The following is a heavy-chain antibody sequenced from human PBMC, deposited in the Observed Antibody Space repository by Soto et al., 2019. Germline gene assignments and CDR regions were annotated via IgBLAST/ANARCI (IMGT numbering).Heavy chain of an antibody. D-gene: IGHD6-19*01. V-gene: IGHV4-39*01. CDR2: INYSGTT. Sequence: PSETLSLTCTVSGGSISSRDYYWGWIRQPPGKGPEWIGSINYSGTTYYNPSLKSRVTISVDTSKNQFSLKLSPVTAADTAVFYCARLPKGSTGWYSHFDYWGQGTLVTVSS. J-gene: IGHJ4*02. CDR3: ARLPKGSTGWYSHFDY. CDR1: GGSISSRDYY.